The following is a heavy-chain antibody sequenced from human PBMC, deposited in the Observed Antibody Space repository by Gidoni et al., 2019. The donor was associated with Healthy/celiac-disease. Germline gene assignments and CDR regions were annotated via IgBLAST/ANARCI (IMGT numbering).Heavy chain of an antibody. J-gene: IGHJ4*03. CDR2: INHIGST. V-gene: IGHV4-34*01. CDR3: AGGGFKWPGYYNGQPGDY. CDR1: GGSFSGYY. Sequence: QVQLQQWGAGLLKPSETLSLTCAVYGGSFSGYYWSWIRQPPGKGLEWIGEINHIGSTNYNPPLKGRVTLSVETSKNRFSRKLGSLTAADPVVYYCAGGGFKWPGYYNGQPGDYWGKGPWSPSPQ. D-gene: IGHD3-9*01.